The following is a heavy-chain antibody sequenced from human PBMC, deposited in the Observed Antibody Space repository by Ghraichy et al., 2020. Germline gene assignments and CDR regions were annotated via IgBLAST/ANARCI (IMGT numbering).Heavy chain of an antibody. V-gene: IGHV3-30*04. Sequence: GGYLRLSCAASGFTFSSYAMHWVRQAPGKGLEWVAVISYDGSNKYYADSVKGRFTISRDNSKNTLYLQMNSLRAEDTAVYYCARGPRYYYDSSGRGAFDYWGQGTLVTVSS. J-gene: IGHJ4*02. CDR3: ARGPRYYYDSSGRGAFDY. CDR1: GFTFSSYA. D-gene: IGHD3-22*01. CDR2: ISYDGSNK.